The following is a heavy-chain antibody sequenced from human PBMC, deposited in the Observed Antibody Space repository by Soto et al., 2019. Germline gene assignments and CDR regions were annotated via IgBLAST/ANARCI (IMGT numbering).Heavy chain of an antibody. Sequence: QLQLQESGSGLVKPSQTLSLTCAVSGGSISSGGYSWSWIRQPPGKGLEWIGYIYRSGSTYYNPSLKSRVTISVDRSKNQFSLKLSSVTAADTAVYYCASSYYDSSGFALRHWGQGTLVTVSS. V-gene: IGHV4-30-2*01. D-gene: IGHD3-22*01. CDR1: GGSISSGGYS. CDR2: IYRSGST. CDR3: ASSYYDSSGFALRH. J-gene: IGHJ1*01.